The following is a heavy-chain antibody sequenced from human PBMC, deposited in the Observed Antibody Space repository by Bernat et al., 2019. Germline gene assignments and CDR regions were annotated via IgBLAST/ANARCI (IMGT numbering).Heavy chain of an antibody. D-gene: IGHD2-15*01. J-gene: IGHJ6*02. Sequence: QVQLVESGGGVVQPGRSLRLSCAASGFTFSSYGMHWVRQAPGKGLEWVAVISYDGSNKYYAGSVKGRFTISRDNSKSTRYLQMNSLRAEDTAVYYCAKDTGVVAATPYYYGMDVWGQGTTVTVSS. V-gene: IGHV3-30*18. CDR1: GFTFSSYG. CDR3: AKDTGVVAATPYYYGMDV. CDR2: ISYDGSNK.